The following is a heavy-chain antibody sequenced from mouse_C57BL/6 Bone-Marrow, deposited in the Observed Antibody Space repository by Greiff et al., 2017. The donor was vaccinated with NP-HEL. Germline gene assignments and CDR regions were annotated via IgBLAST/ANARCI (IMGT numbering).Heavy chain of an antibody. V-gene: IGHV1-4*01. CDR3: ARNDYGSSSYYFDY. J-gene: IGHJ2*01. CDR2: INPSSGYT. CDR1: GYTFTSYT. D-gene: IGHD1-1*01. Sequence: QVQLKQSGAELARPGASVKMSCKASGYTFTSYTMHWVKQRPGQGLEWIGYINPSSGYTKYNQKFKDKATLTADKSSSTAYMQLSSLTSEDSAVYYCARNDYGSSSYYFDYWGQGTTLTVSS.